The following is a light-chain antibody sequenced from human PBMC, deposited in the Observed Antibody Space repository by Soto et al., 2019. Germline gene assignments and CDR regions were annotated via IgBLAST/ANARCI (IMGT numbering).Light chain of an antibody. CDR1: SSDVGGYNY. CDR3: SSYTSSSIDYV. Sequence: QSALTQPASVSGSPGQSITISCTGTSSDVGGYNYVSWYQQHPGKAPKLMIYEVSNRPSGVSNRFSGSKSGNTASLTISGLQPEDEAEYYCSSYTSSSIDYVFGTGTKLTVL. V-gene: IGLV2-14*01. CDR2: EVS. J-gene: IGLJ1*01.